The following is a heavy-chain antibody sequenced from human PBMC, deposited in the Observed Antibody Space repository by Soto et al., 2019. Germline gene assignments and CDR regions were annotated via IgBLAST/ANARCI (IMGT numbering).Heavy chain of an antibody. CDR2: IKQDGSEK. CDR1: GFTFSSYW. D-gene: IGHD6-13*01. CDR3: ARGLMAAAAPRGRLYFDL. Sequence: PGESLKISCASSGFTFSSYWMSWVRQAPGKGLEWVANIKQDGSEKYYVDSVKGRFTISRDNAKNSLYLQMNSLRAEDTAVYYCARGLMAAAAPRGRLYFDLWGSGTLVTVSS. J-gene: IGHJ2*01. V-gene: IGHV3-7*01.